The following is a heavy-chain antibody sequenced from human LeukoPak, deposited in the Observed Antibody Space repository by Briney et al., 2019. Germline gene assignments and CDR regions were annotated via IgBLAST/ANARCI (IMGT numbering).Heavy chain of an antibody. V-gene: IGHV3-74*01. CDR3: ALHPMTFDAFDI. J-gene: IGHJ3*02. Sequence: GGSLRLSCAASGFTFSSYWMHWVRHAPGKGLVWVSRINTDGSSTSYADSVKGRFTISRDNAKNTLYLQMNSQRAEDTAVYYCALHPMTFDAFDIWGQGTMVTVSS. D-gene: IGHD3-16*01. CDR1: GFTFSSYW. CDR2: INTDGSST.